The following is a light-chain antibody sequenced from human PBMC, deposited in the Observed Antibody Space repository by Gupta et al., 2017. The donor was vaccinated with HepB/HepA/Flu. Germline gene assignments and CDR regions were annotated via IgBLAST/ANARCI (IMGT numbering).Light chain of an antibody. V-gene: IGKV1-33*01. CDR3: QQDDNLLTWT. CDR2: DAS. J-gene: IGKJ1*01. CDR1: QDISNY. Sequence: DIQMNQSPSSLSASVGDRVTITCQASQDISNYLNWYQQKPGKAPKLLIYDASNLETGVPSRFSGSGSGTDFTFTISSLQPEDIATYYCQQDDNLLTWTFGQGTKVEIK.